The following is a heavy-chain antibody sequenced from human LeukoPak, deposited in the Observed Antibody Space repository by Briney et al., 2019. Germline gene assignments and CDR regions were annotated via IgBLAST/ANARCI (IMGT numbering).Heavy chain of an antibody. V-gene: IGHV3-48*04. CDR2: ISSSSSTI. J-gene: IGHJ4*02. CDR1: GFTFSSYS. Sequence: PGGSLRLSCAASGFTFSSYSMNWVRQAPGKGLEWVSYISSSSSTIYYADSVKGRFTISRDNAKNSLYLQMNSLRAEDTAVYYCARVMAAADLDYWGQGTLVTVSS. D-gene: IGHD6-13*01. CDR3: ARVMAAADLDY.